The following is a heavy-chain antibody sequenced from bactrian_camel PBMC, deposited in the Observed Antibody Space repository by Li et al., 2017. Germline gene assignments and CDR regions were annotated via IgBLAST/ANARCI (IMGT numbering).Heavy chain of an antibody. J-gene: IGHJ4*01. CDR3: AADIAPKDGGSWYGDYTY. CDR2: IWTIGGAT. Sequence: HVQLVESGGGSVQAGGSLRLSCAASSVTYSSYCLGWFRQAPGKEREGVAAIWTIGGATYYADSVMGRFTISLDNAKNTLYLQMSRLKPEDTAMYYCAADIAPKDGGSWYGDYTYWGQGTQVTVS. CDR1: SVTYSSYC. D-gene: IGHD6*01. V-gene: IGHV3-3*01.